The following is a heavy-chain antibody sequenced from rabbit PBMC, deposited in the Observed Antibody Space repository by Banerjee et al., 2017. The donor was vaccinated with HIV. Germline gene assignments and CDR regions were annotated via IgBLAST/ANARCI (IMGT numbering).Heavy chain of an antibody. CDR1: GIDFSSYYY. CDR2: INTSSGNT. V-gene: IGHV1S45*01. J-gene: IGHJ4*01. D-gene: IGHD2-1*01. CDR3: AREESDGGGHLKL. Sequence: QQQLEESGGGLVKPGGTLTLTCKASGIDFSSYYYMCWVRQAPGKGLEWIACINTSSGNTVYASWAKGRFTISKTSSTTVTLQMTSLTAADTATYFCAREESDGGGHLKLWGQGTLVTVS.